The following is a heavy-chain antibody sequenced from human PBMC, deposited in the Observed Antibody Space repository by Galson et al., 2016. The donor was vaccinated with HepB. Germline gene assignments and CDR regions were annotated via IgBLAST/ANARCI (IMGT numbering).Heavy chain of an antibody. D-gene: IGHD4/OR15-4a*01. J-gene: IGHJ4*02. CDR2: LYSQGTT. V-gene: IGHV3-53*01. Sequence: SLRLSCAASGVTVISSDMSWVRQAPGAGLDWVSLLYSQGTTYYSDSVKGRFPISRDHSKNTLSLQMTGLRAEDTAVYYCTRDLEGASAYWGRGILVTVSS. CDR3: TRDLEGASAY. CDR1: GVTVISSD.